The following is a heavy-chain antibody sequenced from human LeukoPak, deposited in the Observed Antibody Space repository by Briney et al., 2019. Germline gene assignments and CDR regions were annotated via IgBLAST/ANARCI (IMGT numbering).Heavy chain of an antibody. Sequence: GGSLRLSCAASGFTFSDYYMSWIRQAPGKGLEWVAVISYDGSNKYYADSVKGRFTISRDNSKNTLYLQMNSLRAEDTAVYYCAKESLRSSSTAGDYWGQGTLVTVSS. J-gene: IGHJ4*02. D-gene: IGHD6-13*01. CDR1: GFTFSDYY. CDR2: ISYDGSNK. V-gene: IGHV3-30*18. CDR3: AKESLRSSSTAGDY.